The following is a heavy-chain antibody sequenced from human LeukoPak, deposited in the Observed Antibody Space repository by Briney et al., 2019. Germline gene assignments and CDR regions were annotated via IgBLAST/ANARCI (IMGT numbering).Heavy chain of an antibody. CDR1: GYTFTSYG. CDR2: ISAYNGNT. D-gene: IGHD3-22*01. V-gene: IGHV1-18*01. CDR3: ANVQTSSLYYYDSSGYYGN. Sequence: EASVNVSCKASGYTFTSYGISWVRQAPGQGLEWMGWISAYNGNTNYAQKLQGRVTMTTDTSTSTAYMELRSLRSDDTAVYYCANVQTSSLYYYDSSGYYGNWGQGTLVTVSS. J-gene: IGHJ4*02.